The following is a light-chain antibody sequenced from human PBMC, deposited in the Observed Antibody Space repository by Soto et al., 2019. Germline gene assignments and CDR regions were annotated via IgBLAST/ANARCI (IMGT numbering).Light chain of an antibody. CDR1: QSINSW. CDR3: QQYSSWYT. V-gene: IGKV1-5*03. CDR2: KAS. Sequence: DIQMTQSPSTLSASVGDRVTITCRASQSINSWLAWYQQKPGKAPEFLIYKASNLESGVPSRFSGSGSGTEFTLTISSLQPDDFATYYCQQYSSWYTFGQGTKLEIK. J-gene: IGKJ2*01.